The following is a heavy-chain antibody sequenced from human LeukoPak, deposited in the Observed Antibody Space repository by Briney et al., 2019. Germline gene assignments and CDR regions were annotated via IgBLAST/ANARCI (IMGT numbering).Heavy chain of an antibody. D-gene: IGHD3/OR15-3a*01. CDR2: ISTYNGNT. J-gene: IGHJ4*02. CDR1: GYTFTTYA. CDR3: ARFWTGYLPDY. V-gene: IGHV1-18*01. Sequence: GASVTVSCKASGYTFTTYAVSWVRQAPGQGLEWMGWISTYNGNTEYVKSLQGRVTMTTDTSSSTAYMELRGLKSDDTAVYYCARFWTGYLPDYWGQGTLVTVSS.